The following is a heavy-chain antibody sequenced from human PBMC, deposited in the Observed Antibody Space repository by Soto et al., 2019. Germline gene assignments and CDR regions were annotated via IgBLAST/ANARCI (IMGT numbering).Heavy chain of an antibody. D-gene: IGHD2-2*01. J-gene: IGHJ5*02. CDR2: ISSSSSYI. CDR1: GFTFSSYS. Sequence: GGSLRLSCAASGFTFSSYSMNWVRQAPGKGLEWVSSISSSSSYIYYADSVKGRFTISRDNAKNSLYLQMNSLRAEDTAVYYCARESIVVVPAALRWFDPWGQGTLVTVSS. CDR3: ARESIVVVPAALRWFDP. V-gene: IGHV3-21*01.